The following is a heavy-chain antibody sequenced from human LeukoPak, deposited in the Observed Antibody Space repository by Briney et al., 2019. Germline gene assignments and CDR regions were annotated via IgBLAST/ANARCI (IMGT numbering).Heavy chain of an antibody. J-gene: IGHJ6*03. CDR2: IYTSGST. CDR3: ARVRTIVVVVHYYYYMDV. CDR1: GGSISSGSYY. D-gene: IGHD2-2*01. V-gene: IGHV4-61*02. Sequence: PSETLSLTCTVSGGSISSGSYYWRWIRQPAGTGLEWIGRIYTSGSTNYNPSLKSRVTISVDTSKNQFSLKLSSVTAADTAVYYCARVRTIVVVVHYYYYMDVWGKGTTVTVSS.